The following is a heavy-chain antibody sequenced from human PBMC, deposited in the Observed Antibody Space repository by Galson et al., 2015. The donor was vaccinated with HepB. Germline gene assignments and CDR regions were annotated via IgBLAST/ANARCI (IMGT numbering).Heavy chain of an antibody. D-gene: IGHD5-18*01. J-gene: IGHJ4*02. CDR2: IIPIFGTA. CDR1: GGTFSSYA. V-gene: IGHV1-69*13. Sequence: SVKVSCKASGGTFSSYAISWVRQAPGQGLEWMGGIIPIFGTANYAQKFQGRVTITADESTSTAYMELSSLRSEDTAVYYCARDAPDVDTAMVYFDYWGQGTLVTVSS. CDR3: ARDAPDVDTAMVYFDY.